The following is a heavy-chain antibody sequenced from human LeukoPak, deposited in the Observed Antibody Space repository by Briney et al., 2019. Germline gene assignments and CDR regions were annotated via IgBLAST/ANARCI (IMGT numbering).Heavy chain of an antibody. J-gene: IGHJ4*02. V-gene: IGHV1-46*01. Sequence: ASVKVSCKASGYTLTTYYIHWVRQAPGQGLEWMGIMNPSDDSTSSAQKFQGRFTLTRDTSTSTVYMELSSLRSEDTALYYCARGPHSSSWPDIPRDYWGQGTLVTVSS. CDR2: MNPSDDST. D-gene: IGHD6-13*01. CDR3: ARGPHSSSWPDIPRDY. CDR1: GYTLTTYY.